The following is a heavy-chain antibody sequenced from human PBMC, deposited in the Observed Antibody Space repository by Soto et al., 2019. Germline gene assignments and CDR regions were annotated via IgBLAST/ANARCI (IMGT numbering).Heavy chain of an antibody. Sequence: QVQLVQSGAEVKKPGSSVKVSCKASGGTFSSYTISWVRQAPGQGLEWMGRIIPILGIANYAQKFQGRVTITADKSTSTAYMELSSLRSEDTAVYYCARARYDYDFWSAHWDYWGQGTLVTVSS. D-gene: IGHD3-3*01. CDR1: GGTFSSYT. CDR2: IIPILGIA. J-gene: IGHJ4*02. V-gene: IGHV1-69*02. CDR3: ARARYDYDFWSAHWDY.